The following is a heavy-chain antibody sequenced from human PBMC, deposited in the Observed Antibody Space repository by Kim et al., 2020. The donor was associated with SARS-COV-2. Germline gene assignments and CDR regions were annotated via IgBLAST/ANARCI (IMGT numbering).Heavy chain of an antibody. CDR1: GFTFSSYA. J-gene: IGHJ4*02. Sequence: GGSLRLSCAASGFTFSSYAMNWVRQAPGKGLVWVSSISSSSRYINYADSVRGRFTISRDNAKDSLTLQMNSLRADDTAVYYCARDYIAASGRPIDYWGQGTLVTVSS. V-gene: IGHV3-21*01. D-gene: IGHD6-13*01. CDR3: ARDYIAASGRPIDY. CDR2: ISSSSRYI.